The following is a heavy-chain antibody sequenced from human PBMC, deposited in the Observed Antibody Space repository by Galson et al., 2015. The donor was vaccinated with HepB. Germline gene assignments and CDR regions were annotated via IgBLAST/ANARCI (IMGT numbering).Heavy chain of an antibody. CDR2: ISGSGGST. J-gene: IGHJ5*02. V-gene: IGHV3-23*01. CDR1: GFTFSSYA. D-gene: IGHD3-10*01. Sequence: SLRLSCAASGFTFSSYAMSWVRQAPGKGLEWVSAISGSGGSTYYADSVKGRFTISRDNSKNTLYLQMNSLRAEDTAVYYCAKQGVEYGSANNWFDPWGQGTLVTVSS. CDR3: AKQGVEYGSANNWFDP.